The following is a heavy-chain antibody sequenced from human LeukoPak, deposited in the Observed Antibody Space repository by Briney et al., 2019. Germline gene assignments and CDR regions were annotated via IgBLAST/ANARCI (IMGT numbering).Heavy chain of an antibody. J-gene: IGHJ4*02. CDR2: INHSGST. D-gene: IGHD3-22*01. Sequence: SETLSLTCAVYGGSFSGYYWSWIRQPPGKGLEWIGEINHSGSTNYNPSLKSRVTISVDTSKNQFSLKLTSVTAADTAVYYCASGDYYDSSGYYPFDYWGQGTLVTVSS. CDR1: GGSFSGYY. V-gene: IGHV4-34*01. CDR3: ASGDYYDSSGYYPFDY.